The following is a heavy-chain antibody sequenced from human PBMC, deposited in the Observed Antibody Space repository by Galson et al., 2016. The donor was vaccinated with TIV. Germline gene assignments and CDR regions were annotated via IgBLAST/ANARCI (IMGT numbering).Heavy chain of an antibody. CDR1: GFTFDFYA. J-gene: IGHJ3*01. CDR2: IGGSGGIT. CDR3: AKRKNYGGDAFED. Sequence: SLRLSCAASGFTFDFYAMSWVRQAPGQGLEWVSGIGGSGGITYFADSVKGRFTISRDNSRNTLFLQMHSLRVEDTAVYYCAKRKNYGGDAFEDWGQGTLVTVSS. D-gene: IGHD2-21*01. V-gene: IGHV3-23*01.